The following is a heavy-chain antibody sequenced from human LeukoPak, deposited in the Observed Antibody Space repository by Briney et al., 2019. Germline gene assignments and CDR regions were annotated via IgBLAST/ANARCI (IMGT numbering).Heavy chain of an antibody. Sequence: GGSLRLSCAASGFTFSSYGMNWVRQAPGKGLEWVSSISSSSSYIYYADSVKGRFTISRDNAKNSLYLQMNSLRAEDTAVYYCAKVNEYSSSWYDIRFGAYYFDYWGQGTLVTVSS. V-gene: IGHV3-21*01. D-gene: IGHD6-13*01. J-gene: IGHJ4*02. CDR3: AKVNEYSSSWYDIRFGAYYFDY. CDR1: GFTFSSYG. CDR2: ISSSSSYI.